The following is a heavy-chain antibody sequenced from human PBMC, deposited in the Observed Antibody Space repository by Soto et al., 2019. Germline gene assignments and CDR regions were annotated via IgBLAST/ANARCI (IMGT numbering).Heavy chain of an antibody. CDR3: ARGSGIVALPGELEDVKYDY. Sequence: QVQLQQWGAGLVKPSETLSLSCAVYGQSFSGHSWAWIRQPPGKGLGWIGEINESGRTYYNPSLKSRVTISTDTSKNQFSLKLSSVSAADTAAYFCARGSGIVALPGELEDVKYDYWGQGTLVNVSS. CDR1: GQSFSGHS. D-gene: IGHD1-1*01. V-gene: IGHV4-34*01. J-gene: IGHJ4*02. CDR2: INESGRT.